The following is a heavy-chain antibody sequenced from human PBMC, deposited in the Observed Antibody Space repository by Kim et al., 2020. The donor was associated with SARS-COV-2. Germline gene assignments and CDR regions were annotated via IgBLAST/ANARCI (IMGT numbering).Heavy chain of an antibody. J-gene: IGHJ6*01. CDR3: AKAVVRGVNYYYYGMDV. Sequence: GGSLRLSCAASGFTFSTYGMHWVRQAPGKGLECVAVISYDGSSKYYGESVKGRFTISRDNPENTLYLQMNSLRPEDTAVYYCAKAVVRGVNYYYYGMDVWGQGTTVAVSS. CDR1: GFTFSTYG. D-gene: IGHD3-10*01. V-gene: IGHV3-30*18. CDR2: ISYDGSSK.